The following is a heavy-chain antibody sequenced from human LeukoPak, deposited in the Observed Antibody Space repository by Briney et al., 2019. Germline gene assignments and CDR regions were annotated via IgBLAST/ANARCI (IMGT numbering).Heavy chain of an antibody. V-gene: IGHV3-66*01. CDR2: IYSGGST. CDR3: ARGSGTLIDY. Sequence: PGGSLRLSCAASGFTFSSYSMNWVRQAPGKGLEWVSVIYSGGSTYYADSVKGRFTISRDNSKNTLYLQMNSLRAEDTAVYYCARGSGTLIDYWGQGTLVTVSS. D-gene: IGHD2-2*01. J-gene: IGHJ4*02. CDR1: GFTFSSYS.